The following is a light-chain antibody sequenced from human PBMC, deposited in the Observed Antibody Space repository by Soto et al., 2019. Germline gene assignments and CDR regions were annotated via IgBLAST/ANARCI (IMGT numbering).Light chain of an antibody. CDR3: QKYNRALWT. J-gene: IGKJ1*01. Sequence: DIQMTQSPSSLSASVGDRVTSTCRPSQNIGHYLAWYQQKPGXFPXXLIHAXSTWQSDVPYRFSGSGYGTDXNSTVSSLEPEALATYFCQKYNRALWTSGQGTKVDIK. V-gene: IGKV1-27*01. CDR2: AXS. CDR1: QNIGHY.